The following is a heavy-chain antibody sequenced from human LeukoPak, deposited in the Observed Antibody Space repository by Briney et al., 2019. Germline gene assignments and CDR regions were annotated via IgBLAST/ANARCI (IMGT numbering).Heavy chain of an antibody. CDR2: IHYSEST. CDR3: ARVSAAGMEFHYGMDV. J-gene: IGHJ6*02. V-gene: IGHV4-59*11. D-gene: IGHD6-13*01. Sequence: SETLSLTCIVSGGSINNHYWTWIRQTPGKGLEWIGNIHYSESTNFNPSLKSRVAIAVDTSKNQFSLSMRSVTAADTAVYYCARVSAAGMEFHYGMDVWGQGTTVFVSS. CDR1: GGSINNHY.